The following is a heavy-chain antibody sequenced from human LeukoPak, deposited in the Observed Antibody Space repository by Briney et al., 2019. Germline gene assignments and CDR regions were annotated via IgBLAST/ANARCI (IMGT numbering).Heavy chain of an antibody. J-gene: IGHJ4*02. CDR3: AMDITQLYFSDY. CDR2: ISGSGGST. D-gene: IGHD5-12*01. V-gene: IGHV3-23*01. Sequence: GGSLRLSCAASGFTFNAFGMNWVRQAPGKGLEWVSGISGSGGSTYYADSVKGRFTISRDNSKNTLYLQMNSLRAEDTAVYYCAMDITQLYFSDYWGQGTLVTVSS. CDR1: GFTFNAFG.